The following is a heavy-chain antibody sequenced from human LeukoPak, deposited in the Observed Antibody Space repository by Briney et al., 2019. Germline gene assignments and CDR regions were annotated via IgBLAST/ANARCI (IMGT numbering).Heavy chain of an antibody. CDR1: GYTFTIYG. J-gene: IGHJ4*02. CDR2: ISAYNGNT. D-gene: IGHD4-17*01. CDR3: ARDLGVTTPDY. Sequence: ASVKVSFKASGYTFTIYGISWVRQAPGQGLEWMGWISAYNGNTNYSQKLQGRVTMTTDTSTSTAYMELRSLRSDDTAVYYCARDLGVTTPDYWGQGTLVTVSS. V-gene: IGHV1-18*01.